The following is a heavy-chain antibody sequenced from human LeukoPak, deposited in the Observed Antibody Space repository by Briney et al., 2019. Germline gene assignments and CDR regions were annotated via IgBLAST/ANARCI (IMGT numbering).Heavy chain of an antibody. V-gene: IGHV3-53*01. CDR1: GFTVSTYY. D-gene: IGHD2-2*01. J-gene: IGHJ4*02. CDR3: ARGLGYCTSTTCLLPFDY. CDR2: IYSGGST. Sequence: GGSLRLSCAASGFTVSTYYTTWVRQAPGKGLECVSVIYSGGSTYYADSVKGRFTVSRDNSKNTLYLQMNSLRAEDTAMYYCARGLGYCTSTTCLLPFDYWGQGTLVTVSS.